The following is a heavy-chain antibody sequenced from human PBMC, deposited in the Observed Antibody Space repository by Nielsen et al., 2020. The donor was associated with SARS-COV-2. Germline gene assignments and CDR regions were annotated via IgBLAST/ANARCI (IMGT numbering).Heavy chain of an antibody. Sequence: LSCTVSGYSISSGYYWGWIRQPPGKGLEWIGSIYHSGSTYYNPSLKSRVTISVDTSKNQFSLKLSSVTAADTAVYYCARSPGSGSYLFDYWGQGTLVTVSS. CDR3: ARSPGSGSYLFDY. D-gene: IGHD1-26*01. J-gene: IGHJ4*02. CDR2: IYHSGST. V-gene: IGHV4-38-2*02. CDR1: GYSISSGYY.